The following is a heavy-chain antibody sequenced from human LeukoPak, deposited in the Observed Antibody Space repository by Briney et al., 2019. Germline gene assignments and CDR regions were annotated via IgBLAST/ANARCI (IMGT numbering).Heavy chain of an antibody. V-gene: IGHV1-69*13. CDR1: GGTFSSYA. J-gene: IGHJ1*01. Sequence: SVKVSCKASGGTFSSYAISWVRQAPGQGLEWMGGIIPIFGTANYAQKFQGRVTITADESTSTAYMELSSLRSEDTAVYYCARAVVSGYYTEYFQHWGQGTLVTVSS. CDR3: ARAVVSGYYTEYFQH. CDR2: IIPIFGTA. D-gene: IGHD3-22*01.